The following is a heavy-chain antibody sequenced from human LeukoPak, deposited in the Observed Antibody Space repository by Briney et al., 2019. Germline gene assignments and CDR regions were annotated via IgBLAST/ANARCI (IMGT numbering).Heavy chain of an antibody. Sequence: ASVKVSCKASGYTFTGYFLNWVRQAPGQGLEWMRWINPNSGATNYAPKFQGRVTMTRDTSITTAYMELSSLRSDDTAVYYCAIKFVVPAALDYWGPGTVVTVSS. J-gene: IGHJ4*02. CDR2: INPNSGAT. D-gene: IGHD2-2*01. V-gene: IGHV1-2*02. CDR1: GYTFTGYF. CDR3: AIKFVVPAALDY.